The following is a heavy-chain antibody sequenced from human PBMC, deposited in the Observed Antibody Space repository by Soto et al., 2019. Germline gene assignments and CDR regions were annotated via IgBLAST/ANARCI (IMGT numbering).Heavy chain of an antibody. J-gene: IGHJ4*02. CDR3: ARERDGYNYFYY. D-gene: IGHD5-12*01. Sequence: VKVSCKASGGTFSSYAISWVRQAPGQGLEWMGGIIPIFGTANYAQKFQGRVTITADESTSTAYMELSSLRSEDTAVYYCARERDGYNYFYYWGQGTLVTVSS. V-gene: IGHV1-69*01. CDR1: GGTFSSYA. CDR2: IIPIFGTA.